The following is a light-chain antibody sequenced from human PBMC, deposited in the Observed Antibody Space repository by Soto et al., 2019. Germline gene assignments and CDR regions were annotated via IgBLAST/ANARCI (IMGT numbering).Light chain of an antibody. Sequence: QSALTQSASVSGSPGQSITISCTGTSSDVGNYNYVSWYQQHPGEVPKLIIFIVNNRPSGVSNRFSGSKSGNTASLTISGLQAEDEADYYCSSFTSSTTYVFGTGTKVTVL. CDR2: IVN. J-gene: IGLJ1*01. V-gene: IGLV2-14*01. CDR1: SSDVGNYNY. CDR3: SSFTSSTTYV.